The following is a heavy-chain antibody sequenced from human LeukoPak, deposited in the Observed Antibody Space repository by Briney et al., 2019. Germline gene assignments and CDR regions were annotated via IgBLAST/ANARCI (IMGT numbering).Heavy chain of an antibody. V-gene: IGHV3-30-3*01. D-gene: IGHD4-17*01. J-gene: IGHJ4*02. CDR2: ISYDGSNK. CDR1: GFTFSRYA. CDR3: ARDPDYATQVGYFDY. Sequence: GGSLRLSCAASGFTFSRYALHWVRQTPGKGLEWVAIISYDGSNKYYAVSVKGRFTISRDNSKNTLYLQMNSLRAEDAAVYYCARDPDYATQVGYFDYWGQGTLVTVSS.